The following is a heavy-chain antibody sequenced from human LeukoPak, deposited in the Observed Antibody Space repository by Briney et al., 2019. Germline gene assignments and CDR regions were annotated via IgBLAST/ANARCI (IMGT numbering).Heavy chain of an antibody. CDR3: ASHYASRSYYPNWFDP. CDR2: ISPYNGNT. V-gene: IGHV1-18*01. Sequence: ASVKVSCKPSGYTFINYGISGVRQAPGQGLEWMGWISPYNGNTNYAQKFQGRVTMTTDTSTSTAYMELRSLRSDDTHAYIRASHYASRSYYPNWFDPWGQGTLVTVSS. D-gene: IGHD3-10*01. CDR1: GYTFINYG. J-gene: IGHJ5*02.